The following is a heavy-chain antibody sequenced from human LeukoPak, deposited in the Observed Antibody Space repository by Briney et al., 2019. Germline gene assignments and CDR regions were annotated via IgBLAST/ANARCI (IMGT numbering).Heavy chain of an antibody. D-gene: IGHD1-26*01. J-gene: IGHJ3*02. CDR1: GFTFSSYG. V-gene: IGHV3-30*02. CDR2: IRYDGNNK. Sequence: GGSLRLSRAASGFTFSSYGMHWVRQAPGKGLEWVTFIRYDGNNKYFADSVKGRFTISRDNSKNTLYLQMNSLRAEDTAVYYCAKNNLVGATVEAFDIWGQGTMVTVSS. CDR3: AKNNLVGATVEAFDI.